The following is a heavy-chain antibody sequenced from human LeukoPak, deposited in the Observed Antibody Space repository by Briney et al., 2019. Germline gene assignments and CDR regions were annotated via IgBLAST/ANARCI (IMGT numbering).Heavy chain of an antibody. V-gene: IGHV3-66*01. Sequence: GGSLRLSCAASGFTVSSNYMSWVRQAPGKGLEWVSVIYSGGSTYYADSVKGRFTISRDNSKNTLYLQMNSLRAEDTAVYYCASYHGSGSYYGDYWGQGTLVTVSS. CDR3: ASYHGSGSYYGDY. D-gene: IGHD3-10*01. CDR2: IYSGGST. CDR1: GFTVSSNY. J-gene: IGHJ4*02.